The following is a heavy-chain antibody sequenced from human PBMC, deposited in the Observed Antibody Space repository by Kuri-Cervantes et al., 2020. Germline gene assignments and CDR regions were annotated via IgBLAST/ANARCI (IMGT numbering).Heavy chain of an antibody. J-gene: IGHJ5*02. Sequence: GSLRLSCTVSGGSISSSSYYWGWIRQPAGKGLEWIGYIYYSGITDYNPSLQSRVTISIDTSKNQFFLKVKSVTAADTAVYYCARTPIVYGSGTPFDPWGQGTLVTVSS. D-gene: IGHD3-10*01. V-gene: IGHV4-61*10. CDR2: IYYSGIT. CDR1: GGSISSSSYY. CDR3: ARTPIVYGSGTPFDP.